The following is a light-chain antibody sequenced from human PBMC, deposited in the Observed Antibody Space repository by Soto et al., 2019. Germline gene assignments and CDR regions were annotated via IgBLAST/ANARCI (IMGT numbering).Light chain of an antibody. V-gene: IGKV1-12*01. J-gene: IGKJ4*01. CDR1: QGISSW. Sequence: DIQMTQSPSSVSASVGDRVTITCRASQGISSWVAWYQQRPGKAPNLLIYAASNLQSGVPSRFSGSGSGTEFTLTISSLQPEDFATYYCQQADTFPLTFGGGTKVEIK. CDR2: AAS. CDR3: QQADTFPLT.